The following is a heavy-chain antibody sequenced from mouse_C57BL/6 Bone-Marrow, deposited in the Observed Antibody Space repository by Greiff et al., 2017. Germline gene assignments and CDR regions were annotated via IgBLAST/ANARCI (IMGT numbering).Heavy chain of an antibody. V-gene: IGHV1-5*01. CDR1: GYTFTSYW. CDR2: LYPGNSDT. Sequence: EVKLQQSGTVLARPGASVKMSCKTSGYTFTSYWLHWVKQRPGQGLEWIGALYPGNSDTSYNQKFKGKAKLTAVTSASTAYMELSSLTNEDSAVYYCTPGYGSSPGYYWGQGTTLTVSS. J-gene: IGHJ2*01. D-gene: IGHD1-1*01. CDR3: TPGYGSSPGYY.